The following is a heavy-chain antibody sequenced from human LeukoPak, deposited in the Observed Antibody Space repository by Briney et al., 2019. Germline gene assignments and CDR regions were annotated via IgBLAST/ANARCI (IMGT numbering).Heavy chain of an antibody. CDR2: MNPNSGNT. J-gene: IGHJ4*02. CDR1: GYTFTSYD. D-gene: IGHD1-26*01. Sequence: ASVKVSCKASGYTFTSYDINWVRQATGQGLEWMGWMNPNSGNTGYAQKFQGRVTITRNTSISTAYMELSSLRSEDTAVYYCARAPSRIVGARWSPTPYFDYWGQGTLVTVSS. CDR3: ARAPSRIVGARWSPTPYFDY. V-gene: IGHV1-8*03.